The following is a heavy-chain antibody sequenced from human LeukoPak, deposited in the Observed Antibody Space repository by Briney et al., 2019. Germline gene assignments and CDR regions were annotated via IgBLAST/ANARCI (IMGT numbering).Heavy chain of an antibody. CDR2: IGGSTI. CDR1: GFTLSSYS. Sequence: GGSLRLSCAASGFTLSSYSMNWVRQAPGKGLEWVSYIGGSTIHYADSVEGRFTISRDNAKNSLYLQMNSLRAEDTAVYFCARDLTTYAEWGQGTLVTVSS. D-gene: IGHD1-14*01. J-gene: IGHJ4*02. V-gene: IGHV3-48*01. CDR3: ARDLTTYAE.